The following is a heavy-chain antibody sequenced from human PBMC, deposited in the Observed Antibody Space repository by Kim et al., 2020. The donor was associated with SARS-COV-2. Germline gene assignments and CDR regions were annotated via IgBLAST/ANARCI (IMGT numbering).Heavy chain of an antibody. CDR3: ARGTSGETFDV. J-gene: IGHJ3*01. V-gene: IGHV4-59*01. D-gene: IGHD2-15*01. Sequence: SETLSLTCAVSGVSIRNYYWSWIRQSPGKRLEWIAFITYTENSNYNPSLKSRVTISIDKSANRVSLKMTSVTAADTAVYYCARGTSGETFDVWGHGTLVTVAS. CDR2: ITYTENS. CDR1: GVSIRNYY.